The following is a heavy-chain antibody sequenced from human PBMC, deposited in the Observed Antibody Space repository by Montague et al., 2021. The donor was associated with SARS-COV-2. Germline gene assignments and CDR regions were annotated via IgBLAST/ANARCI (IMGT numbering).Heavy chain of an antibody. CDR2: IYSGSGST. J-gene: IGHJ6*02. CDR1: GFTVSSNY. Sequence: SLILSFAASGFTVSSNYMSWVRQAPVKGLEWVSVIYSGSGSTYYXDSVKGRFTISRDISKNTLYLQMNSLRAEDTAVYYCARAPGTSYSSGWYDYYYGMDVWGQGTTVTVSS. D-gene: IGHD6-19*01. CDR3: ARAPGTSYSSGWYDYYYGMDV. V-gene: IGHV3-66*01.